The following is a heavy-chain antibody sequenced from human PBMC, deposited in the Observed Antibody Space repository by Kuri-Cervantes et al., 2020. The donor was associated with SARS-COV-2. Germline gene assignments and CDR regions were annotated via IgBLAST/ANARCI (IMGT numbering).Heavy chain of an antibody. Sequence: GESLKISCAASGFTFSSYSMNWVRQAPGKGLEWVSYISSSSSTIYYADSVKGRFTISRDNAKNSLYLQMNSLRAEDTAVYYCARGAVYSSGYFRVGGDTVTPEYYFDYWGQGTLVTVSS. CDR2: ISSSSSTI. CDR3: ARGAVYSSGYFRVGGDTVTPEYYFDY. CDR1: GFTFSSYS. V-gene: IGHV3-48*01. J-gene: IGHJ4*02. D-gene: IGHD3-22*01.